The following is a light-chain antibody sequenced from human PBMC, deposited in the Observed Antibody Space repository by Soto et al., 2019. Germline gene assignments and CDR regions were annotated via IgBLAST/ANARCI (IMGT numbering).Light chain of an antibody. Sequence: QSALTQPASVFGSRGQSITISCTGTSSDVGGYNFVSWYRQHPGKAPKLMIYEVSSRPSGVSNRFSGSKSGNTASLTISGLQPEDEADYYCSSYTTSSTVVFGTGTKVTVL. V-gene: IGLV2-14*03. CDR3: SSYTTSSTVV. J-gene: IGLJ1*01. CDR2: EVS. CDR1: SSDVGGYNF.